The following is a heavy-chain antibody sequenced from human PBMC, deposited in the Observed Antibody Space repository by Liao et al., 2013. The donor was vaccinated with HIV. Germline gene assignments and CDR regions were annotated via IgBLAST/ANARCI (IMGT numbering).Heavy chain of an antibody. D-gene: IGHD3-10*01. V-gene: IGHV4-34*01. J-gene: IGHJ6*03. Sequence: QMQLQQWGAGLLKPSETLSLTCAVSGESFTGYYWGWIRQPPGKGLEWIGEINHSGITNYNASLKSRVTMSVDASENHFSLKLSSVTAADTAVYYCARNSMGSKGVYNYYMDVWGKGTTVTVSS. CDR2: INHSGIT. CDR3: ARNSMGSKGVYNYYMDV. CDR1: GESFTGYY.